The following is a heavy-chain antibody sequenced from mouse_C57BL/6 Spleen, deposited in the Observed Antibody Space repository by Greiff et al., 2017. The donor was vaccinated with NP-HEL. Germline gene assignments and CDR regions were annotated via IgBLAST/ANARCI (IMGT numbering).Heavy chain of an antibody. V-gene: IGHV1-53*01. CDR2: INPSNGGT. D-gene: IGHD1-3*01. CDR3: ARGSPPAY. Sequence: KPGQGLEWIGNINPSNGGTNYNEKFKSKATLTVDKSSSTAYMQLSSLTSEDSAVYYCARGSPPAYWGQGTLVTVSA. J-gene: IGHJ3*01.